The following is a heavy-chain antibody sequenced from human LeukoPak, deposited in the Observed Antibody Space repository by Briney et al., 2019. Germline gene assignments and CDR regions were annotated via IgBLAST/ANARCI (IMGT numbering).Heavy chain of an antibody. V-gene: IGHV1-8*03. J-gene: IGHJ3*02. Sequence: ASVKVSCKASGYTFTSYDINWVRQATGQGLEWMGWMNPNSGNTGYAQKFQGRVTITRNTSISTAYMELSSLRSEDTAVYYCARGSPIVVVVAASRHNAFDIWGQGTMVTVSS. CDR2: MNPNSGNT. D-gene: IGHD2-15*01. CDR1: GYTFTSYD. CDR3: ARGSPIVVVVAASRHNAFDI.